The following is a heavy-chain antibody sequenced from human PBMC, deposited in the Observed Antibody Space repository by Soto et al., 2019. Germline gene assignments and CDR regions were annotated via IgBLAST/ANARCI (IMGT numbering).Heavy chain of an antibody. D-gene: IGHD5-18*01. Sequence: GGSLGLSCAAPEFTFSRDSMNWVRQAPGKGLEWVSYISSTSGTTYYTDSVKGRFTISRDNAKNSLYLQMNSLRVEDTAVYYCARARYGRIFDYWGQGT. V-gene: IGHV3-48*01. CDR2: ISSTSGTT. J-gene: IGHJ4*02. CDR3: ARARYGRIFDY. CDR1: EFTFSRDS.